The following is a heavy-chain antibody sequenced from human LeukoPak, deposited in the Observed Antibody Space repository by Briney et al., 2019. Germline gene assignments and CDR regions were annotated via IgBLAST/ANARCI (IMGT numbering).Heavy chain of an antibody. V-gene: IGHV4-34*01. CDR3: ARGGSYYDSSGYYSSPAYYFDY. J-gene: IGHJ4*02. Sequence: PSETLSLTCAVYGGSFSGYYWSWIRQPPGKGLEWIGEINHSGSTNYNPSLKSRVTISVDTSKNQFSLKLSSVTAADTAVYYCARGGSYYDSSGYYSSPAYYFDYWGQGTLVTVSS. CDR2: INHSGST. CDR1: GGSFSGYY. D-gene: IGHD3-22*01.